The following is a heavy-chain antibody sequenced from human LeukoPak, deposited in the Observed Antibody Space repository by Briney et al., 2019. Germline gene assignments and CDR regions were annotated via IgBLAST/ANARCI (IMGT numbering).Heavy chain of an antibody. V-gene: IGHV3-48*03. CDR2: ISSSGSTI. CDR3: AELGITMIGGV. Sequence: GGSLRLSCAASGFTFSSYEMNWGRQAPGKGLGLVSFISSSGSTIYYANSVKGRVTISRDNAKNSLYLQMNSLRAEDTAVYCCAELGITMIGGVWGKGTTVTISS. D-gene: IGHD3-10*02. J-gene: IGHJ6*04. CDR1: GFTFSSYE.